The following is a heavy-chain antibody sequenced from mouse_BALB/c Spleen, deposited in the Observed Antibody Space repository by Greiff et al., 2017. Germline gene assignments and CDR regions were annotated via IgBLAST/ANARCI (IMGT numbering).Heavy chain of an antibody. CDR1: GFTFSSFG. Sequence: DVKLVESGGGLVQPGGSRKLSCAASGFTFSSFGMHWVRQAPEKGLEWVAYISSGSSTIYYADTVKGRFTISRDNPKNTLFLQMTSLRSEDTAMYYCAREGIYYGLGRGYWYFDVWGAGTTVTVSS. CDR3: AREGIYYGLGRGYWYFDV. D-gene: IGHD2-1*01. V-gene: IGHV5-17*02. CDR2: ISSGSSTI. J-gene: IGHJ1*01.